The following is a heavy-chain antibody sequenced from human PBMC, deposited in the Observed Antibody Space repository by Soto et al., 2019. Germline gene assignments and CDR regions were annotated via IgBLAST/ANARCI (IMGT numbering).Heavy chain of an antibody. V-gene: IGHV4-59*01. D-gene: IGHD3-10*01. CDR3: ARVARITMVRGVPSPYYFDY. J-gene: IGHJ4*02. Sequence: QVQLQESGPGLVKPSETLSLTCTVSGGSISSYYWSWIRQPPGKGLEWIGYIYYSGSTNYNPSLKSRVTISVDTSKNQFSLKLSSVTAADTAVYYCARVARITMVRGVPSPYYFDYWGQGTLVTVSS. CDR1: GGSISSYY. CDR2: IYYSGST.